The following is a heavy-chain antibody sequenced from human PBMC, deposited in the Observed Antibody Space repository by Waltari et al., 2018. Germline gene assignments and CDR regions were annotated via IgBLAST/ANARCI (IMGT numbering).Heavy chain of an antibody. V-gene: IGHV3-30*18. Sequence: QVQLVESGGGVVQPGRSLRLSCTASGLRFGHSGMHWVRQAPGKGLEWVAIISFDGNEKHYADSVKGRLTVSRDNSKNTLFLQLNSLRAEDTAVYYCAKELYPGYARRLFDYWGQGTLVTVSS. CDR3: AKELYPGYARRLFDY. CDR2: ISFDGNEK. CDR1: GLRFGHSG. J-gene: IGHJ4*02. D-gene: IGHD5-12*01.